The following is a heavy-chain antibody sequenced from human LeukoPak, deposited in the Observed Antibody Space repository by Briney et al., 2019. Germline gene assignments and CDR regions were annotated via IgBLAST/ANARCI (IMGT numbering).Heavy chain of an antibody. CDR1: GFTFSSYS. D-gene: IGHD3-10*01. Sequence: GSLRLSCAASGFTFSSYSMNWVRQTPGKGLEWIGEINHAGIADYNPSLKSRVTISVDTSKNQFSLRLNSVTPADTAVYYCARLNLEYLYSSGPNDYWGQGTLVTVSS. J-gene: IGHJ4*02. V-gene: IGHV4-34*01. CDR3: ARLNLEYLYSSGPNDY. CDR2: INHAGIA.